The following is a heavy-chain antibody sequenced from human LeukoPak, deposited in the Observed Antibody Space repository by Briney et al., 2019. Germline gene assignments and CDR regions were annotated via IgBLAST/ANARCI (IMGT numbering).Heavy chain of an antibody. V-gene: IGHV4-30-2*01. J-gene: IGHJ1*01. D-gene: IGHD6-13*01. CDR2: IYHSGST. CDR1: GGSISSGGYS. Sequence: SETLSLTCAVSGGSISSGGYSWSWIRQPPGKGLEWIGYIYHSGSTYYNPSLKSRVTISVDTSKNQFSLKLSSVTAADTAVYYCARGLRGSSWIRGYFQHWGQGTLVTVSS. CDR3: ARGLRGSSWIRGYFQH.